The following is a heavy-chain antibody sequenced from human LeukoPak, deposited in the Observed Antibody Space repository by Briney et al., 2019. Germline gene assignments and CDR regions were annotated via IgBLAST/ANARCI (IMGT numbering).Heavy chain of an antibody. V-gene: IGHV4-34*01. Sequence: PSETLSLTCTVSGGSISSYYWSWIRQPPGKGLEWIGEINHSGSTNYNPSLKSRVTISVDTSKNQFSLKLSSVTAADTAVYYCARGGVLLWFGELSVPGDWFDPWGQGTLVTVSS. CDR1: GGSISSYY. CDR3: ARGGVLLWFGELSVPGDWFDP. D-gene: IGHD3-10*01. J-gene: IGHJ5*02. CDR2: INHSGST.